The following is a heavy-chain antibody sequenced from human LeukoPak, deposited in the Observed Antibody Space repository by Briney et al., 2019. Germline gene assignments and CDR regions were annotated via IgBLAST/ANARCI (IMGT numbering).Heavy chain of an antibody. CDR1: GYSFTSYW. CDR3: ARPLVRGSLNDAFDI. D-gene: IGHD3-10*01. J-gene: IGHJ3*02. CDR2: IYPGDSDT. Sequence: GESLKISCKGSGYSFTSYWIGWVRQMPGKGLEWMGIIYPGDSDTRYSPSFQGQVTISADKSISTAYLQWSSLKASDTAMYYCARPLVRGSLNDAFDIWGQGTMVTVSS. V-gene: IGHV5-51*01.